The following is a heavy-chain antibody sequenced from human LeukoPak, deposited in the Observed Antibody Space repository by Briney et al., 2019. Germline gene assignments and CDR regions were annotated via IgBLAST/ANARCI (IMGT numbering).Heavy chain of an antibody. CDR1: GFTFSNYS. Sequence: GGSLRLSCVVSGFTFSNYSMNWVRQAPGKGLEWVAIIRQDGSEIHYVDSVKGRFTISRDNAKNSLYLQMNSLTAEDTAVYYCARGVAVAGTSHFGYWGQGTLVTVSS. V-gene: IGHV3-7*04. CDR3: ARGVAVAGTSHFGY. CDR2: IRQDGSEI. D-gene: IGHD6-19*01. J-gene: IGHJ4*02.